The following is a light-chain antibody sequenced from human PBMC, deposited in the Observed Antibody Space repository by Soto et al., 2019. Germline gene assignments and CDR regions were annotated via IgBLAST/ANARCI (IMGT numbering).Light chain of an antibody. V-gene: IGLV2-14*01. Sequence: QSALTQPASVSGSPGQSITISCTGTSSDVGGYNYVSWYQQHPGKAPKLMIYGVSNRPSGVSNRFSGSKSGNTASLTISGLQAEDEDDYYCNSDAGSSGYVFGTGTKLTVL. CDR3: NSDAGSSGYV. J-gene: IGLJ1*01. CDR1: SSDVGGYNY. CDR2: GVS.